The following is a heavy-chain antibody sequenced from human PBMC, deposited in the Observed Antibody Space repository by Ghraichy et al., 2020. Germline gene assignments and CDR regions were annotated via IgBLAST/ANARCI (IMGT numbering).Heavy chain of an antibody. D-gene: IGHD1-26*01. J-gene: IGHJ4*02. CDR1: GGSISSYY. CDR2: INSSGNT. V-gene: IGHV4-4*07. CDR3: ARTCIVGATFFDY. Sequence: SETLSLTCTVSGGSISSYYWSWIRQPAGKGLEWIGGINSSGNTHYNPSLKSRVTVSVDTSKNQFSLKLSSVTAADTAVYYCARTCIVGATFFDYWVQGTLVTASS.